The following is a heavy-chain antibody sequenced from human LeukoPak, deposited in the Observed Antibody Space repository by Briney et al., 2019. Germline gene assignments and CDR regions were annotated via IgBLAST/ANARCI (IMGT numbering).Heavy chain of an antibody. V-gene: IGHV3-53*05. CDR3: ARGPNWNDVSYFDY. CDR2: IYSGGST. J-gene: IGHJ4*02. D-gene: IGHD1-1*01. Sequence: GGSLRLSCAASGFTVSSNYMSWVRQAPGKGLEWVSVIYSGGSTYYADSVKGRFTISRDNSKNTLYLQMNSLRAEDTAVYYCARGPNWNDVSYFDYWGQGTLVTVSS. CDR1: GFTVSSNY.